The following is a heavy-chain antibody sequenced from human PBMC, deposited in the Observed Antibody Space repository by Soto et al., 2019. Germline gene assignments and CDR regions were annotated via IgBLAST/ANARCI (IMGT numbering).Heavy chain of an antibody. J-gene: IGHJ4*02. D-gene: IGHD3-9*01. V-gene: IGHV4-31*03. CDR1: VCCIISCFYY. CDR3: ARRRRIFGLGY. Sequence: PSETRWLTCTFSVCCIISCFYYWSCIRQHPGKCLEWIVYIYYSGSTYYNPSLKSRVNISVDTSKNQFSLKLSSVTAADTAVYYCARRRRIFGLGYWGQGTMVNVSS. CDR2: IYYSGST.